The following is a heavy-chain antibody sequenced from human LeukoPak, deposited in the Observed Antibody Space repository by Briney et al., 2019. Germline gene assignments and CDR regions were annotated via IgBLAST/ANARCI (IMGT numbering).Heavy chain of an antibody. Sequence: PGGSLRLSWAASGFTFNNYWMHWVRQAPGKGRVWVSRIDSDGSNTNYADSVKGRFTVSRDNAKNTLYLQMNSLRAEDTAVYYCARDDYGDYYFDYWGQGTLVTVSS. J-gene: IGHJ4*02. V-gene: IGHV3-74*01. CDR1: GFTFNNYW. D-gene: IGHD4-17*01. CDR3: ARDDYGDYYFDY. CDR2: IDSDGSNT.